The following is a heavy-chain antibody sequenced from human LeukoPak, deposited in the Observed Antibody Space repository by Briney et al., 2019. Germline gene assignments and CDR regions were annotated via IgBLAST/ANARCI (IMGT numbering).Heavy chain of an antibody. CDR1: GASLSGGGYY. J-gene: IGHJ5*02. V-gene: IGHV4-39*01. CDR3: GSSPSSVWLEKCFDP. Sequence: PSETLSLTCTVSGASLSGGGYYWGWIRQSPGKGLEWIGNIYPGSGSTYYNPSLRSRVAISIDTSKNQFSLKVTSVTAPNTAVYYCGSSPSSVWLEKCFDPGGKGTLVPVSS. D-gene: IGHD5/OR15-5a*01. CDR2: IYPGSGST.